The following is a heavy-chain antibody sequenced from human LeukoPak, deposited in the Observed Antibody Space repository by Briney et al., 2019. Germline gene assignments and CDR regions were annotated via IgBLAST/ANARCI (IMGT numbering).Heavy chain of an antibody. D-gene: IGHD3-10*01. V-gene: IGHV3-11*01. CDR3: ARDLGRWFGESWEFDY. J-gene: IGHJ4*02. Sequence: GGSLRLSCAASGFTFSDYYMSWIRQAPGKGLEWVSYISSSGSTIYYADSVKGRFTISRDNAKNSLYLQMNTLRAEDTAVYYCARDLGRWFGESWEFDYWGQGTLVTVSS. CDR1: GFTFSDYY. CDR2: ISSSGSTI.